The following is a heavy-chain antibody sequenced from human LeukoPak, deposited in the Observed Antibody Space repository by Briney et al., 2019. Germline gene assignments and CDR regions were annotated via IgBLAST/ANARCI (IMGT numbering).Heavy chain of an antibody. CDR1: GFTFDDYA. V-gene: IGHV3-9*03. J-gene: IGHJ3*02. Sequence: GGSLRLSCVASGFTFDDYAMHWVRQAPGKGLEWVSSITWNSGSIVYADSVKGRFTISRDNAKNSLYLQMNSLRADDMALYYCAKGVGYSYGVAFDIWGQGTMITVSS. D-gene: IGHD5-18*01. CDR2: ITWNSGSI. CDR3: AKGVGYSYGVAFDI.